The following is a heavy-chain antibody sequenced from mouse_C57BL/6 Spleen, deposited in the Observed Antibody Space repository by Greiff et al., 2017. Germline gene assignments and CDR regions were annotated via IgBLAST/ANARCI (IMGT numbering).Heavy chain of an antibody. CDR3: ARAGPGSKDY. CDR1: GYAFTNYL. CDR2: INPGSGGT. Sequence: VQLQQSGAELVRPGTSVKVSCKASGYAFTNYLIEWVKQRPGQGLEWIGVINPGSGGTNYNEKFKGKATLTADKSSSTAYMQLSSLTSEDSAVYFWARAGPGSKDYWGQGTSVTVSS. D-gene: IGHD3-1*01. V-gene: IGHV1-54*01. J-gene: IGHJ4*01.